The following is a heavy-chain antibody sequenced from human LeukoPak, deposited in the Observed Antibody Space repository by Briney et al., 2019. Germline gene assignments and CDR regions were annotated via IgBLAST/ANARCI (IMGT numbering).Heavy chain of an antibody. Sequence: SETLSLTCTVSGGSISSYYWSWIRQPPGKGLEWIGYIYYSGSTNYNPSLKSRVTISVDTSKNQFSLKLSSVSAADTAVYYCARGGAYYDSNGSDYWGQGTLATVSS. D-gene: IGHD3-22*01. V-gene: IGHV4-59*01. CDR3: ARGGAYYDSNGSDY. CDR2: IYYSGST. CDR1: GGSISSYY. J-gene: IGHJ4*02.